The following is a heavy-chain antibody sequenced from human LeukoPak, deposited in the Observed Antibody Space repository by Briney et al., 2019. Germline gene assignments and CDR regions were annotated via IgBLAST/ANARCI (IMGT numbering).Heavy chain of an antibody. CDR2: ISGSGGST. D-gene: IGHD2-15*01. J-gene: IGHJ6*02. CDR1: GFTFSSYA. V-gene: IGHV3-23*01. CDR3: AKVLGYCSGGSCYYYGMDV. Sequence: GGSLRLSCAASGFTFSSYAMSWVRQAPGKGLEWVSAISGSGGSTYYADSVKGRFTISRDNSKNTLYLQMNSLRAEDTAVYYCAKVLGYCSGGSCYYYGMDVWGQGTTVTVS.